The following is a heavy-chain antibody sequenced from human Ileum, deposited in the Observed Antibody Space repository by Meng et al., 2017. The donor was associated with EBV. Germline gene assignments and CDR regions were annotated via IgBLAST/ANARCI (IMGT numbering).Heavy chain of an antibody. CDR1: GYIFTIYG. CDR2: ISADSGNT. Sequence: QGQCVQSGAWVKKAGCLVKASCNASGYIFTIYGISWVRQAPGQALEWIGMISADSGNTKYPQKFQGRITMTTDTSTTTAYREVRRMRYDDTAVYYWARGVTTVLYWFFDLWGRGTLVTVSS. D-gene: IGHD4-11*01. J-gene: IGHJ2*01. CDR3: ARGVTTVLYWFFDL. V-gene: IGHV1-18*01.